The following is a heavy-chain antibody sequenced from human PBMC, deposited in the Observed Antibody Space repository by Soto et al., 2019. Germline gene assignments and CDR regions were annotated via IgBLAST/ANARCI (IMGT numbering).Heavy chain of an antibody. J-gene: IGHJ6*02. CDR2: ISSSSSYI. V-gene: IGHV3-21*01. CDR1: GFTFSSYS. CDR3: ARDCSSTSCYPHYYYYYGMDV. D-gene: IGHD2-2*01. Sequence: GGSLRLSCAASGFTFSSYSMNWVRQAPGKGLEWVSSISSSSSYIYYADSVKGRFTISRDNAKNSLYLQMNSLRAEDTAVYYCARDCSSTSCYPHYYYYYGMDVWGQGTTVTVSS.